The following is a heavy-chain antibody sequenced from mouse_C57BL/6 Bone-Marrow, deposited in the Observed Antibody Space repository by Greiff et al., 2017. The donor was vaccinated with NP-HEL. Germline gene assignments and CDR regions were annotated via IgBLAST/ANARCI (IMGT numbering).Heavy chain of an antibody. Sequence: QVQLKESGAELVRPGASVTLSCKASGYTFTDYEMHWVKQTPVHGLEWIGAIDPETGGTAYNQKFKGKAILTADKSSSTAYMELRSRTSEDTAIYYCTRAHYYGSSLYYFDYGGQGTTLTVSS. V-gene: IGHV1-15*01. J-gene: IGHJ2*01. CDR1: GYTFTDYE. D-gene: IGHD1-1*01. CDR3: TRAHYYGSSLYYFDY. CDR2: IDPETGGT.